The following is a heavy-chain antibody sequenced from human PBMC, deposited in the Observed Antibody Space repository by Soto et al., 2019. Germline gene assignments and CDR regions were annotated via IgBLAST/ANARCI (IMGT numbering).Heavy chain of an antibody. V-gene: IGHV3-30-3*01. J-gene: IGHJ6*02. Sequence: QVQLVESVGGVVQPGRSLRLSCAASGFTFSIYAMHWVRQAPGKGLEWVALISYDGGNKYYADSVKGRFTISRDNSKYTLYLQMNSLRAEDTAVYYCAGAASSHNWGFGMDVWGQGTTVTVSS. D-gene: IGHD1-1*01. CDR3: AGAASSHNWGFGMDV. CDR1: GFTFSIYA. CDR2: ISYDGGNK.